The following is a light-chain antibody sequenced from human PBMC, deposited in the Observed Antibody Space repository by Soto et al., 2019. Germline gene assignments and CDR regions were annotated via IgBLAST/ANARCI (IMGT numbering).Light chain of an antibody. CDR3: QQHNNDLRT. CDR1: QSINNK. CDR2: GAS. V-gene: IGKV3-15*01. J-gene: IGKJ1*01. Sequence: EMVMTQSPATLSVSPGERVTLSCRASQSINNKLAWYQQKPGQAPRLLIYGASTRATGIPARFSGSGSGTEFTLTISSVQSEDFAVYYCQQHNNDLRTFGQGTKVDIK.